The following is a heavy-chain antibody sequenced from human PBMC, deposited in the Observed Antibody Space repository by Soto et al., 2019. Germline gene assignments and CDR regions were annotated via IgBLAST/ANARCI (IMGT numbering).Heavy chain of an antibody. V-gene: IGHV4-38-2*02. Sequence: SETLSLTCAVSGYSTSSGYYWGWIRQPPGKGLEWIGSIYHSGSTYYNPSLKSRVTISVDTSKNQFSLKLSSVTAADTAVYYCARDWRGSYYYYGMDVWGQGTTVTVSS. CDR3: ARDWRGSYYYYGMDV. CDR2: IYHSGST. D-gene: IGHD3-3*01. CDR1: GYSTSSGYY. J-gene: IGHJ6*02.